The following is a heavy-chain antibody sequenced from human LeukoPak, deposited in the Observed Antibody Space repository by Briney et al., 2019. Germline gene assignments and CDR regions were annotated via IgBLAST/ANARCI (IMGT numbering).Heavy chain of an antibody. J-gene: IGHJ4*02. CDR3: ARANRRFLEWSLDY. CDR1: GGTFSSYA. D-gene: IGHD3-3*01. Sequence: GASVTVSCKASGGTFSSYAISWVRQAPGQGLEWMGGIIPIFGTANYAQKFQGRVTITADESTSTAYMELSSLRSEDTAVYYCARANRRFLEWSLDYWGQGTLVTVSS. CDR2: IIPIFGTA. V-gene: IGHV1-69*13.